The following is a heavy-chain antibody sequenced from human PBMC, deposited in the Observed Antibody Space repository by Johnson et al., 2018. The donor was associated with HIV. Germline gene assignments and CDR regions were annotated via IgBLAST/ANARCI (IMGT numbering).Heavy chain of an antibody. CDR1: GFTFSSYA. Sequence: QVQLVESGGGVVQPGRSLRLSCAASGFTFSSYAMHWVRQAPGKGLEWVSVIYSGGSTYYADSVKGRFTISRDNSKNTLYLQMNSLRAEDTAVYYCVTLVVAPPFDIWGQGTMVTVSS. J-gene: IGHJ3*02. CDR2: IYSGGST. CDR3: VTLVVAPPFDI. D-gene: IGHD2-15*01. V-gene: IGHV3-NL1*01.